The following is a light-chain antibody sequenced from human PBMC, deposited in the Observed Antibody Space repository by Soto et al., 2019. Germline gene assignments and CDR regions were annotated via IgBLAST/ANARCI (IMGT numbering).Light chain of an antibody. CDR1: QSVSSW. V-gene: IGKV1-5*01. J-gene: IGKJ5*01. CDR2: DAS. Sequence: DIQMTQSPSTLSASVGGRVTITCRASQSVSSWLAWYQQKPGQAPKALIYDASTLRSGVPSRFSGSGSGTEFTLSISRLQPDDFATYFFHSRAFGQGTRLEIK. CDR3: HSRA.